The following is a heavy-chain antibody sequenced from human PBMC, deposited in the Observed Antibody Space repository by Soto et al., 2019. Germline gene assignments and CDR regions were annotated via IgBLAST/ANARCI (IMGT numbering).Heavy chain of an antibody. CDR1: GYSFTTDW. Sequence: PRESLKIACKASGYSFTTDWIGWVRQMRGKGLEWMGIIYPGDSDTRYSPSFHGQVTISADKSISTAYLQWSSLKASDTAMYFCGRLPGVRGVFDGFNVWGQGTMVNVSS. D-gene: IGHD3-10*01. V-gene: IGHV5-51*01. CDR3: GRLPGVRGVFDGFNV. J-gene: IGHJ3*01. CDR2: IYPGDSDT.